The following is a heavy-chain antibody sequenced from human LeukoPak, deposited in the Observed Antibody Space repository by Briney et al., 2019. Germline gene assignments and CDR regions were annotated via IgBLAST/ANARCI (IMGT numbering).Heavy chain of an antibody. CDR3: ARGGYTYDRAFDI. D-gene: IGHD6-13*01. Sequence: GGSLRLSCAASGFTFSSYAMSWVRQAPGQGLEWVSAISGSGGSTYYADSVKGRFTISRDNSKNTLYLQMNSLRAEDTAVYYCARGGYTYDRAFDIWGQGTMVTVSS. CDR2: ISGSGGST. CDR1: GFTFSSYA. V-gene: IGHV3-23*01. J-gene: IGHJ3*02.